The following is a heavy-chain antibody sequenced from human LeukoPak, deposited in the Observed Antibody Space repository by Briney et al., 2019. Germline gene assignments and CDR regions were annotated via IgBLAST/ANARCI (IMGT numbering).Heavy chain of an antibody. J-gene: IGHJ6*03. CDR1: GFTFSSYW. D-gene: IGHD3-10*01. V-gene: IGHV3-74*01. Sequence: GGSLRLSCAASGFTFSSYWMHWVRQAPGKGLVWVSRINSDGSSTSYADSVKGRFTISRDDSKNTLYLQMNSLKTEDTAVYYCTTVLEGYYGSGSYYFRDYYYMDVWGKGTTVTISS. CDR3: TTVLEGYYGSGSYYFRDYYYMDV. CDR2: INSDGSST.